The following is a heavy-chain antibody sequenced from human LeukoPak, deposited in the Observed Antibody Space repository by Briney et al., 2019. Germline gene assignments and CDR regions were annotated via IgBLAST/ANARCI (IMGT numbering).Heavy chain of an antibody. CDR2: IWYDGSNK. Sequence: GGSLRLSCAASGFTFSSYGMHWVRQAPGKGLEWVAVIWYDGSNKYYADFVKGRFTISRDNSKNTLYLQMNSLRAEDTAVYYCARDTGWFGELLSHWGQGTLVTVSS. V-gene: IGHV3-33*01. CDR3: ARDTGWFGELLSH. J-gene: IGHJ4*02. D-gene: IGHD3-10*01. CDR1: GFTFSSYG.